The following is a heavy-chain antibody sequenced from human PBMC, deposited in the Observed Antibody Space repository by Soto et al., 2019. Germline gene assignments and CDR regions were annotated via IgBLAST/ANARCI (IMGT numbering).Heavy chain of an antibody. Sequence: PVGSLRLSCAASGFTFSNAWMSWVRQAPGKGLEWVGRIKSKTDGGTTDYAAPVKGRFTISRDDSKNTLYLQMNSLKTEDTAVYYCTTESDSLASWFDPWGQGTLVTVSS. J-gene: IGHJ5*02. D-gene: IGHD2-21*01. CDR3: TTESDSLASWFDP. V-gene: IGHV3-15*01. CDR1: GFTFSNAW. CDR2: IKSKTDGGTT.